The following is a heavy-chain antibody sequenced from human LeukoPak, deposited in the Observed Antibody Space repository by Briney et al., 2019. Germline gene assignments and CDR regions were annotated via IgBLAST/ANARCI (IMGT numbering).Heavy chain of an antibody. J-gene: IGHJ6*04. D-gene: IGHD3-10*02. CDR1: GFTFDDYG. CDR2: INWNGGST. CDR3: AELGITMIGGV. V-gene: IGHV3-20*04. Sequence: GALRLSCAASGFTFDDYGMSWVRQAPGKGLEWVSGINWNGGSTGYADSVKGRFTISRDNAKNSLYLQMNSLRAEDTAVYYCAELGITMIGGVWGKGTTVTISS.